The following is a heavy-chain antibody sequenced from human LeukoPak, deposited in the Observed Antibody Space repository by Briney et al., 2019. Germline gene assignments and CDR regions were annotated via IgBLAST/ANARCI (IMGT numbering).Heavy chain of an antibody. CDR1: GFTFRSYS. CDR3: ARSTYTPGVFDY. CDR2: IYSGGST. Sequence: PGGSLRLSCAASGFTFRSYSMNWVRQTPGRGLEWVSVIYSGGSTYYADSVKGRFTISRDNSKNTLYLQMNSLRAEDTAVYYCARSTYTPGVFDYWGQGTLVTVSS. D-gene: IGHD3-16*01. J-gene: IGHJ4*02. V-gene: IGHV3-53*01.